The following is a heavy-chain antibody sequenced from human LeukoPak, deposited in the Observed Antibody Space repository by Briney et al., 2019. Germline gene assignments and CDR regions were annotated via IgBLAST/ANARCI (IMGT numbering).Heavy chain of an antibody. J-gene: IGHJ6*02. D-gene: IGHD2-2*01. CDR3: ARDMRVSSYYYYGMDV. V-gene: IGHV4-31*03. Sequence: PSETLSLTCTVSGGSISSGGYYWSWIRQHPGKGLEWIGYIYYSGSTYYNPSPKSRVTISVDTSKNQFSLKLSSVTAADTAVYYCARDMRVSSYYYYGMDVWGQGTTVTVSS. CDR2: IYYSGST. CDR1: GGSISSGGYY.